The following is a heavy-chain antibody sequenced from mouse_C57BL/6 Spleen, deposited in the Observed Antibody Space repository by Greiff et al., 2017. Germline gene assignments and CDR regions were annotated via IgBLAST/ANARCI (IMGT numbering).Heavy chain of an antibody. CDR1: GYAFSSYW. V-gene: IGHV1-80*01. CDR3: ARGDYYGSSYRGFYAMDY. J-gene: IGHJ4*01. D-gene: IGHD1-1*01. CDR2: IYPGDGDT. Sequence: VQLQQSGAELVKPGASVKISCKASGYAFSSYWMNWVKQRPGKGLGWIGQIYPGDGDTNYNGKFKGKATLTADKSSSTAYMQLSSLTSEDSAVYFCARGDYYGSSYRGFYAMDYWGQGTSVTVSS.